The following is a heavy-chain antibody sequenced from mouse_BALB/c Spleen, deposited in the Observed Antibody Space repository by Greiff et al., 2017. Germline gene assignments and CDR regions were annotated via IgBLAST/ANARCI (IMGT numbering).Heavy chain of an antibody. V-gene: IGHV3-6*02. CDR2: ISYDGSN. J-gene: IGHJ3*01. Sequence: EVQLVESGPGLVKPSQSLSLTCSVTGYSITSGYYWNWIRQFPGNKLEWMGYISYDGSNNYNPSLKNRISITRDTSKNQFFLKLNSVTTEDTATYYCARDYRYDGAWFAYWGQGTLVTVSA. CDR1: GYSITSGYY. D-gene: IGHD2-14*01. CDR3: ARDYRYDGAWFAY.